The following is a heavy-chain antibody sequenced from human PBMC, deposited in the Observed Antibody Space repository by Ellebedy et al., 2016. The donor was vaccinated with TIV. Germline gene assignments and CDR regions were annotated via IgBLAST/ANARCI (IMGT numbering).Heavy chain of an antibody. CDR2: ISGSGRTI. CDR3: ARPDYRYDS. CDR1: GFTFSSYG. D-gene: IGHD4-11*01. Sequence: GESLKISXAASGFTFSSYGMHWVRQAPGKGLEWVSYISGSGRTIFYADSVKGRFTISRDNAKNSLYLHMNSLRADDTAVYYCARPDYRYDSWGQGTLVTVSS. J-gene: IGHJ4*02. V-gene: IGHV3-48*04.